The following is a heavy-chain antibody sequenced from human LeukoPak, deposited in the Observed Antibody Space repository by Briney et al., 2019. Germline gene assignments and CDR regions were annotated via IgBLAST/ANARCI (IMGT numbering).Heavy chain of an antibody. Sequence: GGSLRLSCAASGFTFSSYAMSWVRQAPGKGLEWVSAISGSGGSTYYADSMKGRFTISRDNSKNTLYLQMNSLRAEDTAVYYCAKRALMGSGSYYYFDYWGQGTLVTVSS. CDR1: GFTFSSYA. CDR2: ISGSGGST. D-gene: IGHD3-10*01. V-gene: IGHV3-23*01. CDR3: AKRALMGSGSYYYFDY. J-gene: IGHJ4*02.